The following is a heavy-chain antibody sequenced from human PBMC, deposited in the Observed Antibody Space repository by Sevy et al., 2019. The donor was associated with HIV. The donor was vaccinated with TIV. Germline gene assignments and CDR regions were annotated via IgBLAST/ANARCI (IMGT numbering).Heavy chain of an antibody. Sequence: ASVKVSCKASGGTFSSYAISWVRQAPGQGLEWMGRIIPILGIANYSQKFQGRVTITADKSTSTAYMVLSSLRSEDTAVYYCARDREKGYCSSTSCSYYFDYWGQGTLVTVSS. J-gene: IGHJ4*02. D-gene: IGHD2-2*01. V-gene: IGHV1-69*04. CDR2: IIPILGIA. CDR3: ARDREKGYCSSTSCSYYFDY. CDR1: GGTFSSYA.